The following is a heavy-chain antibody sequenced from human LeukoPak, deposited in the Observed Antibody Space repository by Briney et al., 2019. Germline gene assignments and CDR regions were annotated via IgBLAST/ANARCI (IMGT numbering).Heavy chain of an antibody. V-gene: IGHV3-30-3*01. Sequence: GGSLRLSCAASGFTFSSYAMHWVRQAPGKGLEWVAVISYDGSNKYYADSVKGRFTISRDNSKNTLYLQMNSLRAEDTAVYYCARAPGRRLYYFDYWGQGTLVTVSS. CDR3: ARAPGRRLYYFDY. CDR2: ISYDGSNK. J-gene: IGHJ4*02. CDR1: GFTFSSYA. D-gene: IGHD6-19*01.